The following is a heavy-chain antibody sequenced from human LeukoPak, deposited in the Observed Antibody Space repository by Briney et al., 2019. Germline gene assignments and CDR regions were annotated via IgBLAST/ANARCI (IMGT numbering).Heavy chain of an antibody. J-gene: IGHJ4*02. CDR1: GFTFSSYW. D-gene: IGHD3-10*01. V-gene: IGHV3-74*01. CDR3: ARDFVSDCYGSC. Sequence: SGGSLRLSCAASGFTFSSYWMHWVRQAPGKGLVWVSRINTDGSSTSYADSVKGRFTISRDNAKNTLYLQMNSLRAEDTAVYYCARDFVSDCYGSCWGQGTLVTVSS. CDR2: INTDGSST.